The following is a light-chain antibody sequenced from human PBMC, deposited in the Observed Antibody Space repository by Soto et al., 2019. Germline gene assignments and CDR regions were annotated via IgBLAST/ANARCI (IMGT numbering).Light chain of an antibody. Sequence: DIQMTQSPYSLSASVGDRVTITCRASQGMSTWLAWYQQKPGTAPKLLIYDASSLESGVPSRFSGSGSGTEFTLTISSLQPDDYATYYCQQYSSYSRTFGQGTKVDIK. J-gene: IGKJ1*01. CDR1: QGMSTW. V-gene: IGKV1-5*01. CDR2: DAS. CDR3: QQYSSYSRT.